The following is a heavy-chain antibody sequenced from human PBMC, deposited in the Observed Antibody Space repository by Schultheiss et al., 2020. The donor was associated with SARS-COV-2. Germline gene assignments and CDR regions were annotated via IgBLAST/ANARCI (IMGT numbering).Heavy chain of an antibody. Sequence: GGSLRLSCAASGFTFSNYAMNWVRQAPGKGLEWVSSISSSSSYIYYADSVKGRFTISRDNTKNSLYLQMNSLRAEDTAVYYCARVQEDLFDYWGQGTLVTVSS. CDR3: ARVQEDLFDY. CDR1: GFTFSNYA. V-gene: IGHV3-21*01. CDR2: ISSSSSYI. J-gene: IGHJ4*02.